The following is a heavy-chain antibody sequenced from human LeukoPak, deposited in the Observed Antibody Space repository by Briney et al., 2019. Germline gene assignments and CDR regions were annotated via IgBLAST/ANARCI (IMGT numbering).Heavy chain of an antibody. J-gene: IGHJ4*02. CDR2: IYYSGST. Sequence: SETLSLTCTVSGGSISSGGYYWSWIRQHPGKGLGWIGYIYYSGSTYYNPSLKSRVTISVDTSKNQFSLKLSSATAADTAVYYCARNGYSYGYGFDYWGQGTLVTVSS. CDR3: ARNGYSYGYGFDY. CDR1: GGSISSGGYY. V-gene: IGHV4-31*03. D-gene: IGHD5-18*01.